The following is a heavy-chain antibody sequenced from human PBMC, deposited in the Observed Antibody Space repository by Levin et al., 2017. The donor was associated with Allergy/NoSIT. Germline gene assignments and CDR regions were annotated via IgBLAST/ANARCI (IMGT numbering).Heavy chain of an antibody. CDR3: AKDSTIFGVVIGVGMDV. Sequence: GESLKISCAASGFTFSSYGMHWVRQAPGKGLEWVAVISYDGSNKYYADSVKGRFTISRDNSKNTLYLQMNSLRAEDTAVYYCAKDSTIFGVVIGVGMDVWGQGTTVTVSS. CDR1: GFTFSSYG. CDR2: ISYDGSNK. D-gene: IGHD3-3*01. J-gene: IGHJ6*02. V-gene: IGHV3-30*18.